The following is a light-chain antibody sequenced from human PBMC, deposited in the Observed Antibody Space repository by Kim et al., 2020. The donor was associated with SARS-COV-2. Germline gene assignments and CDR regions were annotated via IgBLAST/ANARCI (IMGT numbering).Light chain of an antibody. J-gene: IGLJ2*01. CDR1: SLRSDY. CDR2: GKN. CDR3: NSRDSSGNHLV. V-gene: IGLV3-19*01. Sequence: ALGQTVRNTWQGDSLRSDYASWYQQKPGQAPVLVIYGKNNRPSGIPDRFSGSSSGNTASLTITGAQAEDEADYYCNSRDSSGNHLVFGGGTQLTVL.